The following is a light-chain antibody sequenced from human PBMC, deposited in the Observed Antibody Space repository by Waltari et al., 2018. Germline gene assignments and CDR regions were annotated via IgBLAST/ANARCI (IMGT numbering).Light chain of an antibody. V-gene: IGKV1-39*01. Sequence: DVQMTQSPSSLSASIGDRVTITCRASRSVIGYLNWYQQTPGKAPKFLIYATSTLQSGVPSRFSGSVSGTDYTLTISSLQPEDFATYYCQQSHSSPLTFGGGTNVEIK. J-gene: IGKJ4*01. CDR3: QQSHSSPLT. CDR2: ATS. CDR1: RSVIGY.